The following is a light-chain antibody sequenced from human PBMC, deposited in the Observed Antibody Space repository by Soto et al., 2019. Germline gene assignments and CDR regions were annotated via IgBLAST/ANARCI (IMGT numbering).Light chain of an antibody. CDR1: QTVSSNF. J-gene: IGKJ1*01. CDR2: GAS. Sequence: EIVLTQSPVTLSLSPGERATLSCRASQTVSSNFLAWYQQRPGQAPRLLIYGASTRATGIPDRFSGSGSATDFTTTISRLEPEDFAVYYCQQYDTSPRTFGQGTKVDIK. CDR3: QQYDTSPRT. V-gene: IGKV3-20*01.